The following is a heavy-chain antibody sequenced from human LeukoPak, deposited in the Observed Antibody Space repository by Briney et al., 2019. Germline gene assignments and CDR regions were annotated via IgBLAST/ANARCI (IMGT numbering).Heavy chain of an antibody. D-gene: IGHD3-16*02. V-gene: IGHV1-2*06. CDR1: GYTFTGYY. Sequence: GASVKVSCKASGYTFTGYYMHWVRQAPGQGLEWMGRINPNSGGTNYAQKFQGRVTMTRDTSISTAYMVLSRLRSDDTAVYYCARASHYDYVWGSYLNYYYYMDVWGKGTTVTVSS. CDR3: ARASHYDYVWGSYLNYYYYMDV. CDR2: INPNSGGT. J-gene: IGHJ6*03.